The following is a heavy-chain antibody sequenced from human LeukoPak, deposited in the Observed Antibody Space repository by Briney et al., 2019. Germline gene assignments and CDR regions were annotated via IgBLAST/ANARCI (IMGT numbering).Heavy chain of an antibody. Sequence: PGGSLRLSCATSGFTVSSNYMSWVRQAPGKGLEWVSVIYSGGSTYYADSVKGRFTISRDNSKNTLYLQMNSLRAEDTAVYYCAREAVAGLNWFDPWGQGTLVTVSS. D-gene: IGHD6-19*01. CDR1: GFTVSSNY. CDR2: IYSGGST. CDR3: AREAVAGLNWFDP. J-gene: IGHJ5*02. V-gene: IGHV3-53*01.